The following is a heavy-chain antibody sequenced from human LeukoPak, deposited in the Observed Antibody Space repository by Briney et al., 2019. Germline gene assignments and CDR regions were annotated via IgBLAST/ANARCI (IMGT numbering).Heavy chain of an antibody. V-gene: IGHV1-8*03. CDR2: MNPNSGNT. Sequence: GASVKVSCKASGGTFTSYDINWVRQATGQGLEWMGWMNPNSGNTGYAQKFQGRVTITRNTSISTAYMELSSLRSEDTAVYYCARRFGELLSHAFDIWGQGTMVTVSS. CDR3: ARRFGELLSHAFDI. CDR1: GGTFTSYD. J-gene: IGHJ3*02. D-gene: IGHD3-10*01.